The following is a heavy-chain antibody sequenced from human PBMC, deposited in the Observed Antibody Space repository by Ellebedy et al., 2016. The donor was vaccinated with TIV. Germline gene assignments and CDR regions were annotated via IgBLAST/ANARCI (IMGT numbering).Heavy chain of an antibody. Sequence: GESLKISXAASGFTFSSYGMHWVRQAPGKGLEWVAVISYDGSNKYYADSVKGRFTISRDNSKNTLYLQMNSLRAEDTAVYYCARDEYDFWSGYPLFDYWGQGTLVTVSS. D-gene: IGHD3-3*01. CDR3: ARDEYDFWSGYPLFDY. J-gene: IGHJ4*02. CDR1: GFTFSSYG. V-gene: IGHV3-30*03. CDR2: ISYDGSNK.